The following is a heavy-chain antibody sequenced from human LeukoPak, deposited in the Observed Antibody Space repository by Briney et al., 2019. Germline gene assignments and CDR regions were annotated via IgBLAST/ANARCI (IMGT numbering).Heavy chain of an antibody. Sequence: GGSLRPSCAASGFTFSSYAMSWVRQAPGKGLEWVSAISGSGGSTYYADSVKGRFTISRDNSKNTLYLQMNSLRAEDTAVYYCAKASGDSSGYYPSYFDYWGQGTLVTVSS. CDR1: GFTFSSYA. D-gene: IGHD3-22*01. CDR3: AKASGDSSGYYPSYFDY. V-gene: IGHV3-23*01. CDR2: ISGSGGST. J-gene: IGHJ4*02.